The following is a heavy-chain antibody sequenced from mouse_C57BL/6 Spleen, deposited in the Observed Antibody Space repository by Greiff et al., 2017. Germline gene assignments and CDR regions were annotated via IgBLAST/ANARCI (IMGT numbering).Heavy chain of an antibody. CDR1: GYTFTSYW. CDR2: IDPSDSET. Sequence: QVQLQQPGAELVRPGSSVKLSCKASGYTFTSYWMHWVKQRPIQGLEWIGNIDPSDSETHYNQKFKDKATLTVDKSSSTAYMQLSSLTSEDSAVYYCAIGTGRCAMDYGGQGTSVTVSA. V-gene: IGHV1-52*01. J-gene: IGHJ4*01. D-gene: IGHD4-1*01. CDR3: AIGTGRCAMDY.